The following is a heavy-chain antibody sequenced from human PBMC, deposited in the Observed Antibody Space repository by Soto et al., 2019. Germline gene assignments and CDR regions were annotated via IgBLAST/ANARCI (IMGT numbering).Heavy chain of an antibody. J-gene: IGHJ6*02. Sequence: PGGSLRLSCAASGFTFSSYAMSWVRQAPGKGLEWVSAISGSGGSTYYADSVKGRFTISRDNSKNTLYLQMNSLRAEDTAVYYCANQYYDFWSGYPRSYYYYGMDVWGQGTTVTVSS. D-gene: IGHD3-3*01. CDR2: ISGSGGST. CDR3: ANQYYDFWSGYPRSYYYYGMDV. V-gene: IGHV3-23*01. CDR1: GFTFSSYA.